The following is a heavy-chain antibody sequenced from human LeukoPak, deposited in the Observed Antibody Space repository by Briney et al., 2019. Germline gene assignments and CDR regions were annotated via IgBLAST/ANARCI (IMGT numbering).Heavy chain of an antibody. CDR1: GYSISSGYY. V-gene: IGHV4-38-2*02. J-gene: IGHJ4*02. Sequence: SETLSLTCTVSGYSISSGYYWGWIRQPPGKGLEWIGSIYHSGSTYYNPSLKSRVTISVDTSKNQFSLKLSSVTAADTAVYYCARGDYYDSSAFDYWGQGTLVTVSS. D-gene: IGHD3-22*01. CDR3: ARGDYYDSSAFDY. CDR2: IYHSGST.